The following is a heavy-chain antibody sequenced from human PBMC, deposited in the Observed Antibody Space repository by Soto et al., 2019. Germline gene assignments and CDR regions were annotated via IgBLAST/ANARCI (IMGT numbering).Heavy chain of an antibody. CDR3: ARACIAARRDDWFPDAFDI. D-gene: IGHD6-6*01. CDR1: GGSISSGGYY. J-gene: IGHJ3*02. CDR2: IYYSGST. V-gene: IGHV4-31*03. Sequence: QVQLQESGPGLVKPSQTLSLTCTVSGGSISSGGYYWSWIRQHPGKGLEWIVYIYYSGSTYYNPSLKSRVTISVDTSKNQFSLKLSSVTAADTAVYYCARACIAARRDDWFPDAFDIWGQGTMVTVSS.